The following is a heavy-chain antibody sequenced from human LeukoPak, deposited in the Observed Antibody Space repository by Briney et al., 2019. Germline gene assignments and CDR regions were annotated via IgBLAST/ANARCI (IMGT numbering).Heavy chain of an antibody. Sequence: GGSLRLSCAASGFTFSSYAMSWVRQAPGKGLEWVSAISGSGGSTYYADSVKGRFTISRDNSKNTLYLQMNSLRAEDTAVYYCAKAKPSRYSSSWYYFDYWGQGTLVTVSS. J-gene: IGHJ4*02. V-gene: IGHV3-23*01. CDR3: AKAKPSRYSSSWYYFDY. D-gene: IGHD6-13*01. CDR1: GFTFSSYA. CDR2: ISGSGGST.